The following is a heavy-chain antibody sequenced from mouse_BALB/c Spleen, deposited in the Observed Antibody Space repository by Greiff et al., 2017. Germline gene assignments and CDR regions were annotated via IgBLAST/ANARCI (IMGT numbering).Heavy chain of an antibody. J-gene: IGHJ2*01. Sequence: VQLQQSGAELARPGASVKLSCKASGYTFTSYWMQWVKQRPGQGLEWIGAIYPGDGDTRYTQKFKGKATLTADKSSSTAYMQLSSLASEDSAVYYCARGNWFDYWGQGTTLTVSS. CDR2: IYPGDGDT. V-gene: IGHV1-87*01. CDR1: GYTFTSYW. CDR3: ARGNWFDY. D-gene: IGHD2-1*01.